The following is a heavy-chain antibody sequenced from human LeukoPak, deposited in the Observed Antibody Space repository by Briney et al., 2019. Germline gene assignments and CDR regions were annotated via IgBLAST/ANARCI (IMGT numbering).Heavy chain of an antibody. D-gene: IGHD3-22*01. CDR1: GFSLSTSGVG. Sequence: SGPTLVKPTQTLTLTCTFSGFSLSTSGVGVGWIRQPPGKALEWLALIYWNDDKRYSPSLKSRLTITKDTSKDQVVLTMTNMDPVDTATYYCAHSIFDYDSSGYWGPYFDYWGQGTLVTVSS. CDR2: IYWNDDK. J-gene: IGHJ4*02. V-gene: IGHV2-5*01. CDR3: AHSIFDYDSSGYWGPYFDY.